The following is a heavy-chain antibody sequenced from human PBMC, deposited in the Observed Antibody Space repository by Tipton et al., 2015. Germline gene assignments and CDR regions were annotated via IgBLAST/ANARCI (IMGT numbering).Heavy chain of an antibody. CDR1: GYRFTSYW. CDR2: IYPGDSDT. J-gene: IGHJ3*02. CDR3: ARHVSFYYDTHGYDALDI. Sequence: QLVQSGAEVKKPGESLKISCQGSGYRFTSYWIGWVRQMPGKGLEWMGNIYPGDSDTRYSPSFQGQVTISADKSTSTAYLQWSSLKASDTAMYYCARHVSFYYDTHGYDALDIWAQGTRVTISS. D-gene: IGHD3-22*01. V-gene: IGHV5-51*01.